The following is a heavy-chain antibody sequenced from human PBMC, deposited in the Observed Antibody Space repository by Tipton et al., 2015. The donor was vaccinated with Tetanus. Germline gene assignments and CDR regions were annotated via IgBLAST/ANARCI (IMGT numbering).Heavy chain of an antibody. Sequence: TLSLTCIVSGGSMSTSGHYGAWVRQSPGQGLEWIGSLSYSGRTYYNPSLKSRVTMSVDTSKKDFSVRLRSMTAADTAVYYCARLREIVPRSGWDFDYWGQGILVTVSS. J-gene: IGHJ4*02. CDR3: ARLREIVPRSGWDFDY. CDR2: LSYSGRT. CDR1: GGSMSTSGHY. D-gene: IGHD3-10*01. V-gene: IGHV4-39*02.